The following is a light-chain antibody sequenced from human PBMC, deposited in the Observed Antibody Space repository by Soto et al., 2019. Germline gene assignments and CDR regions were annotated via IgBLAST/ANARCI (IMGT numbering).Light chain of an antibody. Sequence: EIMLTQSPATLSLSPGERASLSCRASQSVTTYLAWYQQKPGQAPRLLIYDASNRATGIPARFSGSGSGTDFTLTISSLEPEDFAVYYCQQRSNWPPIITFGPGTRVDL. CDR3: QQRSNWPPIIT. CDR2: DAS. J-gene: IGKJ3*01. V-gene: IGKV3-11*01. CDR1: QSVTTY.